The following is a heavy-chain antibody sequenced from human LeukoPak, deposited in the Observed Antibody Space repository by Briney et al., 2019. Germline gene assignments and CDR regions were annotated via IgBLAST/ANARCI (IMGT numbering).Heavy chain of an antibody. CDR1: GFNFSSYA. J-gene: IGHJ4*02. D-gene: IGHD2-2*02. Sequence: GGSLRLSCAASGFNFSSYAMNWVRQAPGKGLEWVAIISYDGTNKDYADSVKGRFTISRDNSRNTLYLQMNSLRAEDTAVYHCARDPLYTNSPPSYFDYWGQGTLVTVSS. CDR3: ARDPLYTNSPPSYFDY. CDR2: ISYDGTNK. V-gene: IGHV3-30-3*01.